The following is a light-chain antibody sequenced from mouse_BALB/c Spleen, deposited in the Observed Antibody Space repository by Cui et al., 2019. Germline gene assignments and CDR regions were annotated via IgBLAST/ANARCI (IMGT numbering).Light chain of an antibody. V-gene: IGKV10-96*01. CDR1: QDISNY. Sequence: IEMTQATFPQSAAVGDRVTISCRESQDISNYLNWYQQKPDGTVKLLIYYTARLHSGVPSRFSGSGSGTDYSLTMSNLEQEDIATYFCQQGNTLPLTFGAGTKLELK. CDR2: YTA. J-gene: IGKJ5*01. CDR3: QQGNTLPLT.